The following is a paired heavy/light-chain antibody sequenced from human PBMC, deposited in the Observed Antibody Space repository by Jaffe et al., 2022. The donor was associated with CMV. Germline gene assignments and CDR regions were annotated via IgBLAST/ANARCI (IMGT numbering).Heavy chain of an antibody. CDR1: GGSISSSNW. CDR2: IYHSGST. D-gene: IGHD4-17*01. Sequence: QVQLQESGPGLVKPSGTLSLTCAVSGGSISSSNWWSWVRQPPGKGLEWIGEIYHSGSTNYNPSLKSRVTISVDKSKNQFSLKLSSVTAADTAVYYCVVELGDYGMRHYYYMDVWGKGTTVTVSS. V-gene: IGHV4-4*02. J-gene: IGHJ6*03. CDR3: VVELGDYGMRHYYYMDV.
Light chain of an antibody. J-gene: IGKJ2*01. V-gene: IGKV3-11*01. CDR3: QQRSNLYT. CDR1: QSVSSY. CDR2: DAS. Sequence: EIVLTQSPATLSLSPGERATLSCRASQSVSSYLAWYQQKPGQAPRLLIYDASNRATGIPARFSGSGSGTDFTLTISSLEPEDFAVYYCQQRSNLYTFGQGTKLEIK.